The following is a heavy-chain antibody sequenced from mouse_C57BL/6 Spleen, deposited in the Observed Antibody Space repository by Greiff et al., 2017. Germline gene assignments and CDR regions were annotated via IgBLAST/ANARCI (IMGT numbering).Heavy chain of an antibody. CDR2: INPNNGGT. CDR3: ARAYYYGSSPFDY. Sequence: VQLQQSGPELVKPGASVKMSCKASGYTFTDYNMHWVKQSHGKSLEWIGYINPNNGGTSYNQKFKGKARLTVNKSSSTAYMELRSLTSEDSAVYYCARAYYYGSSPFDYWGQGTTLTVSS. J-gene: IGHJ2*01. CDR1: GYTFTDYN. V-gene: IGHV1-22*01. D-gene: IGHD1-1*01.